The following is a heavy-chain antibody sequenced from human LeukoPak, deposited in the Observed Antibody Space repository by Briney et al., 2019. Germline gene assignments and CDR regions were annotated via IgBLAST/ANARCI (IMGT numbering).Heavy chain of an antibody. CDR2: IIPIFGTA. J-gene: IGHJ6*02. D-gene: IGHD3-3*01. CDR3: ARVFGVVTPYYYGMDV. Sequence: SVKVSCKASGYTFTGYYMHWVRQAPGQGLEWMGGIIPIFGTANYAQKFQGRVTITADESTSTAYMELSSLRSEDTAVYYCARVFGVVTPYYYGMDVWGQGTTVTVSS. V-gene: IGHV1-69*13. CDR1: GYTFTGYY.